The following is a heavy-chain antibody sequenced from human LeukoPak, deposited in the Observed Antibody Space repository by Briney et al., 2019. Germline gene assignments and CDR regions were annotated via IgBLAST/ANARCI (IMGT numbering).Heavy chain of an antibody. CDR2: SNSDGSDT. CDR3: ARGSRVGPTTLFPFEY. D-gene: IGHD1-26*01. V-gene: IGHV3-74*01. CDR1: GITFSGYW. J-gene: IGHJ4*02. Sequence: PGGSLRLSCVGSGITFSGYWMYWVRQAPGKGLVWVSRSNSDGSDTSYADSVKGRFTISRDNAKNTLYLHMNSLRAEDTAVYYCARGSRVGPTTLFPFEYWGQGTLVTVSS.